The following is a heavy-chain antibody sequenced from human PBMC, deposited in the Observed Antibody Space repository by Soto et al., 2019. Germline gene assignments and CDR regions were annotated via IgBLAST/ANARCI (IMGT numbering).Heavy chain of an antibody. J-gene: IGHJ6*02. D-gene: IGHD3-22*01. V-gene: IGHV1-69*14. CDR1: GGSLSNYG. CDR3: ARGDATKIVVTTYYAMDV. Sequence: QVQLVQSGAEVKKPGSSVKVSCKASGGSLSNYGISWVRQAPGQGLEWMGAIIPVFGTPNYAQKFQDRVPXXAXKSTTTVYMEVRSLTSEDTAVYYCARGDATKIVVTTYYAMDVWGQGTTVTVSS. CDR2: IIPVFGTP.